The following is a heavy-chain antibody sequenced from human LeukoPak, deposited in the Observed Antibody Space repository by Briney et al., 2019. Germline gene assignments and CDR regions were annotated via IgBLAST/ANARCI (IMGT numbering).Heavy chain of an antibody. CDR2: INPNSGGT. D-gene: IGHD2-2*01. CDR3: ARVGLGYCSSTSCYDY. V-gene: IGHV1-2*02. Sequence: ASVKVSCKASGYTFTGYYMHWVRQAPGQGLEWMGWINPNSGGTNYAQKFQGRVTMTRDTSVSTAYMELSRLRSDDTAVYYCARVGLGYCSSTSCYDYWGQGTLVTVSS. J-gene: IGHJ4*02. CDR1: GYTFTGYY.